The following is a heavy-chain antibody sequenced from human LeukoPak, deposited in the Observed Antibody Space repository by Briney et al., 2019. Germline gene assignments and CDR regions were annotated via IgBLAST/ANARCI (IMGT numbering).Heavy chain of an antibody. CDR2: IYHAGST. Sequence: SETLSLTCAVSGYAIKSGFYWGWLRQPPGKELEWIGSIYHAGSTYYTPSLKSRVTISVDTSKNHFSLSLNSVTVADTAAYYCARYRYGGPADYWGPGTQITVSS. V-gene: IGHV4-38-2*01. D-gene: IGHD3-16*02. J-gene: IGHJ4*02. CDR3: ARYRYGGPADY. CDR1: GYAIKSGFY.